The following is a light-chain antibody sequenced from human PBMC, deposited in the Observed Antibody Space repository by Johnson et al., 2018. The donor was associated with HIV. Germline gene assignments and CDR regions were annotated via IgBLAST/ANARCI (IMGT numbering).Light chain of an antibody. CDR1: SSNIGNNY. CDR3: GTWDSSRSAGSYV. CDR2: DNN. Sequence: QFVLTQPPSVSAAPGQKVTISCSGSSSNIGNNYVSWYQQLPGTVPKLLIYDNNKRPSGNPDRFSGPKSGTSATLRITGLQTRDEADYYCGTWDSSRSAGSYVFGTGTKVTVL. J-gene: IGLJ1*01. V-gene: IGLV1-51*01.